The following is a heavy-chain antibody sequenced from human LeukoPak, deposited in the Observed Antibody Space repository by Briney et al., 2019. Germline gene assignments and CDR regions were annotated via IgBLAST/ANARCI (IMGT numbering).Heavy chain of an antibody. CDR3: ARSRGARVDY. V-gene: IGHV4-61*08. CDR2: IYYSGST. Sequence: SETLSLTCAVSGGAISSGGYSWSWIRQPPGKGLEWIGYIYYSGSTNYNPSLKSRVTISVDTSKNQFSLKLSSVTAADTAVYYCARSRGARVDYWGQGTLVTVSS. CDR1: GGAISSGGYS. D-gene: IGHD1-26*01. J-gene: IGHJ4*02.